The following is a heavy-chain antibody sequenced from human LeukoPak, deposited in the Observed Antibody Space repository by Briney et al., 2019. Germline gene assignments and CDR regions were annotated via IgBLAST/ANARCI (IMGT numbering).Heavy chain of an antibody. D-gene: IGHD3-9*01. CDR2: INPNSGGT. Sequence: ASVKVSCKASGYTFTGYYMHWVRQAPGQGLEWMGWINPNSGGTNYAQKFQGRVTMTRDTSISTAYMELSRLRSDDTAVYYCARSIRRYFDWFLRGDAFDIWGQGTMVTVSS. V-gene: IGHV1-2*02. J-gene: IGHJ3*02. CDR1: GYTFTGYY. CDR3: ARSIRRYFDWFLRGDAFDI.